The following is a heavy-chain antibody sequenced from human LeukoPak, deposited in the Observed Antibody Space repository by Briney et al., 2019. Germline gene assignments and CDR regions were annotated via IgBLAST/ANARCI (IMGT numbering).Heavy chain of an antibody. J-gene: IGHJ5*02. CDR1: GGSISSSSYY. V-gene: IGHV4-39*07. Sequence: SETLSLTCTVSGGSISSSSYYWGWIRQPRGKGLEWIGSIYYSGSTYYNPSLKSRVTISVDTSKNQFSLKLSSVTAADTAVYYCARDDSNWFDPWGQGTLVTVSS. CDR2: IYYSGST. CDR3: ARDDSNWFDP. D-gene: IGHD2-21*01.